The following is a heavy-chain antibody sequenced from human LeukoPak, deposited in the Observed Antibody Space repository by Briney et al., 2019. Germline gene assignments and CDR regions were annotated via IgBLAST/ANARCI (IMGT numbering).Heavy chain of an antibody. J-gene: IGHJ4*02. Sequence: ASVKVSCKASGYTFTSYGISWVRQAPGQGLEWMGWISAYNGNTNYAQKLQGRVTMTTDTSTSTAYMELRSLRPDDTAVYYCARTLRVHYYGSGSYFDYWGQGTLVTVSS. CDR2: ISAYNGNT. V-gene: IGHV1-18*01. D-gene: IGHD3-10*01. CDR3: ARTLRVHYYGSGSYFDY. CDR1: GYTFTSYG.